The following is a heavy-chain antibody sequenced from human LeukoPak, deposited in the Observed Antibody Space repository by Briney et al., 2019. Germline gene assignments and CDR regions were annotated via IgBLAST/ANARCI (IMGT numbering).Heavy chain of an antibody. J-gene: IGHJ4*02. CDR2: IYYSGDT. CDR1: GGSISSYY. D-gene: IGHD2-15*01. V-gene: IGHV4-59*08. Sequence: SETLSLTCTVSGGSISSYYWSWIRQPPGKGLEWIGYIYYSGDTNYNPSLKSRVTMSLDTSKNQVSLRLSSVTAADTAVYYCARHPFATPFDYWGRGTLLTVSS. CDR3: ARHPFATPFDY.